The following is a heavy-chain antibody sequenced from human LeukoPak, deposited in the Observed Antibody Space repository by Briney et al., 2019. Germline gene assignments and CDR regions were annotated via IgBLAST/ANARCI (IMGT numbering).Heavy chain of an antibody. J-gene: IGHJ4*02. CDR2: IYYSGDT. CDR1: GGSISSYY. D-gene: IGHD2-15*01. V-gene: IGHV4-59*08. Sequence: SETLSLTCTVSGGSISSYYWSWIRQPPGKGLEWIGYIYYSGDTNYNPSLKSRVTMSLDTSKNQVSLRLSSVTAADTAVYYCARHPFATPFDYWGRGTLLTVSS. CDR3: ARHPFATPFDY.